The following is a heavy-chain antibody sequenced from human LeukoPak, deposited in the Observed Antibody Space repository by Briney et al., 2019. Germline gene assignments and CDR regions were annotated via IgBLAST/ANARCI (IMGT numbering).Heavy chain of an antibody. D-gene: IGHD3-9*01. CDR2: INHSGST. CDR1: GGSFSGYY. Sequence: SETLSLTCAVSGGSFSGYYWSWIRQPPGKGLEWIGEINHSGSTNYNPSLKSRVTISVDTSKNQFSLKLSSVTAADTAVYYCARAGYDILTGYGGNDYWGQGTLVTVSS. J-gene: IGHJ4*02. CDR3: ARAGYDILTGYGGNDY. V-gene: IGHV4-34*01.